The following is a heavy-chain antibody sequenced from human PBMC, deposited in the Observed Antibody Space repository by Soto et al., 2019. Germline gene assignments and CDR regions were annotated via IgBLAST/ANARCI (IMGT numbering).Heavy chain of an antibody. CDR1: GFTFSSYS. D-gene: IGHD6-6*01. CDR3: ARFPYSSSSAFFDY. CDR2: ISSSSTTI. V-gene: IGHV3-48*02. J-gene: IGHJ4*02. Sequence: VQLVESGGGLVQPGGSLRLSCAASGFTFSSYSMNWVRQAPGKGLEWLSFISSSSTTIYYADSVKGRFTISRDNAKNSLYLQMNSLRDEDTAVYYCARFPYSSSSAFFDYWGQGTLVTVSS.